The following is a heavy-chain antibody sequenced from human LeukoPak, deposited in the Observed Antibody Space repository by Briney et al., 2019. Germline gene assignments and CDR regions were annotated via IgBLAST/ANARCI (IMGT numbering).Heavy chain of an antibody. V-gene: IGHV1-2*02. Sequence: ASVKVSCKASGYTFTGYYMHWVRQVPGQGLEWMGWINPNSGGTNYAQKFQGRVTMTRDTSISTAYMEPSRLRSDDTAVYYCACHGRYFDWNFDYWGQGTLVTVSS. CDR1: GYTFTGYY. D-gene: IGHD3-9*01. J-gene: IGHJ4*02. CDR3: ACHGRYFDWNFDY. CDR2: INPNSGGT.